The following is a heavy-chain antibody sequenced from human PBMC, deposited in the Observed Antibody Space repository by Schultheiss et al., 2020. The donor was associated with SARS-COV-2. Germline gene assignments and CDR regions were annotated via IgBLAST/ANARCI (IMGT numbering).Heavy chain of an antibody. CDR2: ISGSGGST. V-gene: IGHV3-23*01. CDR3: AKRDYDYVWGSYLPYYFDY. D-gene: IGHD3-16*02. CDR1: GFTFSDYY. J-gene: IGHJ4*02. Sequence: GGSLRLSCAASGFTFSDYYMSWVRQAPGKGLEWVSAISGSGGSTYYADSVKGRFTISRDNSKNTLYLQMNSLRAEDTAVYYCAKRDYDYVWGSYLPYYFDYWGQGTLVTVSS.